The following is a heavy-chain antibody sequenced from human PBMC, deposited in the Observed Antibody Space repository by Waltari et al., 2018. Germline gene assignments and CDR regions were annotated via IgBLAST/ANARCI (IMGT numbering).Heavy chain of an antibody. CDR3: ARDYGWGALDI. D-gene: IGHD3-16*01. CDR2: IKDDGSDK. V-gene: IGHV3-7*01. J-gene: IGHJ3*02. CDR1: GFRFRRYW. Sequence: EVQLVESGGALVQPGGSVRLSCAASGFRFRRYWMHWVRQLPGKGLEWVALIKDDGSDKWYVDSVEGRFTVSRDNAKNSLYLEMSSLRSEDTALYYCARDYGWGALDIWGQGTMVTVSS.